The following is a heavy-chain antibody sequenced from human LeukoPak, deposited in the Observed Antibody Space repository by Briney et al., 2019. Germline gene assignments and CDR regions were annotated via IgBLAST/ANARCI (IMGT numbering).Heavy chain of an antibody. Sequence: ASLSVSSTASGGTFTTYAISWVRQAPGQGLGRMGGIIPVLGVANYSQKFQGRVTISADKSTSTAYMEVSSLRSEDTAVYYCATGIGTLWSGYYHDYWGQGTLVTVSS. J-gene: IGHJ4*02. CDR3: ATGIGTLWSGYYHDY. V-gene: IGHV1-69*04. CDR1: GGTFTTYA. CDR2: IIPVLGVA. D-gene: IGHD3-3*01.